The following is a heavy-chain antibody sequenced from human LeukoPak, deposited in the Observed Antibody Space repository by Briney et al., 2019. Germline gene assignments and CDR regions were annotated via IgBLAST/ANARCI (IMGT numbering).Heavy chain of an antibody. CDR2: ISGSGGST. J-gene: IGHJ5*02. Sequence: GGXLXXSCAASGFTFSSYAMSWVRQAPGKGLEWVSAISGSGGSTYYADSVKGRFTISRDNSKKTLYPQMNSLRAEDTAVYYCAVDYLDWFDPWGQGTLVTVSS. CDR1: GFTFSSYA. CDR3: AVDYLDWFDP. V-gene: IGHV3-23*01. D-gene: IGHD4-11*01.